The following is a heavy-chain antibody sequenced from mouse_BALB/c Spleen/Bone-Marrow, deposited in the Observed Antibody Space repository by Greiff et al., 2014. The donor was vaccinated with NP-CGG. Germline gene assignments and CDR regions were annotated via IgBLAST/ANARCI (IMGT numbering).Heavy chain of an antibody. V-gene: IGHV1-7*01. D-gene: IGHD4-1*01. CDR1: GYTFSSYW. CDR2: INPNTDYT. J-gene: IGHJ4*01. CDR3: ARKGLGLAMDY. Sequence: QVQLQQSGAELAKPGASVKMSCKASGYTFSSYWMHWVKQRPGQGLEWIGYINPNTDYTEYNQKFKDKATLTADKSPSTAYMQLSSLTSEDSAVYYCARKGLGLAMDYWGQGTSVTVSS.